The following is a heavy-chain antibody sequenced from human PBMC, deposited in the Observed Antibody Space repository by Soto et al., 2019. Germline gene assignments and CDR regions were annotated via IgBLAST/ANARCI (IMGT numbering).Heavy chain of an antibody. V-gene: IGHV4-59*01. CDR2: IYYSGST. D-gene: IGHD1-26*01. CDR1: GDSICDKY. CDR3: ARDSPGYYDP. Sequence: SDTISLTCTVSGDSICDKYLSGIRQSPGKGLEWIGYIYYSGSTNSNPSLKSRVTISIDPSKNQFSLKLRSVTPADTAVYYCARDSPGYYDPWGQGTQVTVSS. J-gene: IGHJ5*02.